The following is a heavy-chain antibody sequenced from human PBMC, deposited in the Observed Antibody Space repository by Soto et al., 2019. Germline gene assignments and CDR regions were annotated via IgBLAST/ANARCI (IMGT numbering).Heavy chain of an antibody. J-gene: IGHJ6*03. CDR3: ARSSRLYYYYYYMDV. CDR1: GYTFSSYE. D-gene: IGHD2-2*01. CDR2: ISAYNGNT. Sequence: ASVKVSCKASGYTFSSYEISWVRQAPGQGLEWMGWISAYNGNTNYAQKLQGRVTMTTDTSTSTAYMELRSLRSDDTAVYYCARSSRLYYYYYYMDVWGKGTTVTVSS. V-gene: IGHV1-18*01.